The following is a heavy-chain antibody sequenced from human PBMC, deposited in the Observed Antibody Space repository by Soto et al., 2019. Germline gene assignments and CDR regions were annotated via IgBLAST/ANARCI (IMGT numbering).Heavy chain of an antibody. D-gene: IGHD3-3*01. CDR1: GFTFSSYA. J-gene: IGHJ4*02. Sequence: EVQLLESGGGLVQPGGSLRLSCAASGFTFSSYAMSWVRQAPGKGLEWVSAISGSGGSTYYADSVKGRFTISRDNSKNTLYLQMNSLRAEDTAVYYCANPSGNDFWTHDYWGQGTLVTVSS. CDR3: ANPSGNDFWTHDY. V-gene: IGHV3-23*01. CDR2: ISGSGGST.